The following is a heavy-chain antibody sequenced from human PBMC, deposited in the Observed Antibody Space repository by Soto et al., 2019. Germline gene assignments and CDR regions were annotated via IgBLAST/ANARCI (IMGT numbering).Heavy chain of an antibody. CDR2: ISAYNGNT. J-gene: IGHJ5*02. Sequence: QVQLVQSGAEVKKPGASVKVSCKASGYTFTSYGISWVRQAPGQGLEWMGWISAYNGNTNYAQKLQGRATMTTDTSTSTAYMELRSLRSDDTAVYYCAREDIVVVPAANPSDNWFDPWGQGTLVTVSS. D-gene: IGHD2-2*01. CDR1: GYTFTSYG. V-gene: IGHV1-18*04. CDR3: AREDIVVVPAANPSDNWFDP.